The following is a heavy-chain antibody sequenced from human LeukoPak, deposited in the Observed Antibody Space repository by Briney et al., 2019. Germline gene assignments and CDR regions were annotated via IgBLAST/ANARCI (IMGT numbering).Heavy chain of an antibody. J-gene: IGHJ6*03. CDR3: AVSPDYYCMDV. V-gene: IGHV4-39*01. CDR1: GGSISSSSYY. Sequence: PSETLSLTCTVSGGSISSSSYYWGWIRQPPEKGLEWIGYIYYSGSTYYNPSLKSRVTISVDTSKNQFSLKLGSVTAADTAVYYCAVSPDYYCMDVWGKGTTVTVSS. CDR2: IYYSGST.